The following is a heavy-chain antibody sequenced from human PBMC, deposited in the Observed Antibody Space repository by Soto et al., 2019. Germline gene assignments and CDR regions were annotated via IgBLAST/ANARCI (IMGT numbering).Heavy chain of an antibody. CDR2: TSYDGTSK. J-gene: IGHJ4*02. CDR1: SFIFSSDA. D-gene: IGHD6-19*01. Sequence: QVQLVESGGGVVQPGRSLRLSCAASSFIFSSDAMHWVRQAPGKGLEWVAVTSYDGTSKYYADSVKGRFFISRDNFKNTLYLQMNSLRPEDTAVYYCARDTRYSSGYYASWGQGTLVTVSS. V-gene: IGHV3-30-3*01. CDR3: ARDTRYSSGYYAS.